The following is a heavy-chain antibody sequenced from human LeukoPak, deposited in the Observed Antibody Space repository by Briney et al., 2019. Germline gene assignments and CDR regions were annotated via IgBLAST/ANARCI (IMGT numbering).Heavy chain of an antibody. J-gene: IGHJ5*02. CDR2: IYTSGST. V-gene: IGHV4-61*02. D-gene: IGHD2-15*01. CDR3: AREVFCSGGSCYSALKLWFDP. Sequence: SETLSLTCTVSGGSISTTGYSWGWIRQPAGKGLEWIGRIYTSGSTNYNPSLKSRVTMSVDTSKNQFSLKLSSVTAADTAVYYCAREVFCSGGSCYSALKLWFDPWGQGTLVTVSS. CDR1: GGSISTTGYS.